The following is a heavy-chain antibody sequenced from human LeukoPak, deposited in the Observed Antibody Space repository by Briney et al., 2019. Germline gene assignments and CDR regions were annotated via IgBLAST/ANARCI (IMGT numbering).Heavy chain of an antibody. Sequence: GGSLRLSCVASGFTFSIYSMNWVRQAPGKGLEWVSYISGSSGTIYYADSVKGRFTISRDNAKNSLYLQMLSLRAEDTAVYYCARRSEFGVLYYMDIWGKGTTVTVSS. J-gene: IGHJ6*03. CDR3: ARRSEFGVLYYMDI. D-gene: IGHD3-16*01. CDR1: GFTFSIYS. CDR2: ISGSSGTI. V-gene: IGHV3-48*01.